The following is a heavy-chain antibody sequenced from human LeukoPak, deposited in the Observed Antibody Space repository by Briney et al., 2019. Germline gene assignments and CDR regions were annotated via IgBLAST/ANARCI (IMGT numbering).Heavy chain of an antibody. V-gene: IGHV3-23*01. J-gene: IGHJ4*02. CDR3: AKRSGYTTGWFFDF. D-gene: IGHD6-19*01. CDR2: ISGSGVNT. CDR1: GFTFSGYA. Sequence: PGGSLKLSCAASGFTFSGYAMSWVRQAPGKGLEWVSSISGSGVNTYYAESVKGRFTISRDNSTNKLFLQMNSLRAEDTSVFYCAKRSGYTTGWFFDFWGQGTLVTVSS.